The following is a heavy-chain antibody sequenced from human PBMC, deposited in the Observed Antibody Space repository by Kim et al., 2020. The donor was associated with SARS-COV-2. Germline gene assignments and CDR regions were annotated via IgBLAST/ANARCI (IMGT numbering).Heavy chain of an antibody. D-gene: IGHD5-18*01. J-gene: IGHJ4*02. Sequence: SVKVSCKASGGIFSSYAFSWVRQAPGQGLEWMGRILPILGIANYTQKFQGRVTINADKSTSTAYMELSSLTSDHTAVYFCPRGGYGYGVYFVLWGQGTL. CDR3: PRGGYGYGVYFVL. V-gene: IGHV1-69*04. CDR2: ILPILGIA. CDR1: GGIFSSYA.